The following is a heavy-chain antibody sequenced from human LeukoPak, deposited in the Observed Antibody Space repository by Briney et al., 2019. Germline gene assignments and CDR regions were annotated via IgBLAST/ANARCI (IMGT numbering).Heavy chain of an antibody. D-gene: IGHD1-26*01. CDR3: ARGRSGSYYGDY. CDR2: INAGNGNT. CDR1: GYTFTSYA. J-gene: IGHJ4*02. Sequence: ASVKVSCKASGYTFTSYAMHWVRQAPGQRLEWMGWINAGNGNTKYSQKFQDRVTITRDTSASTAYMELSSLRSEDTAVYYCARGRSGSYYGDYWGQGTLVTVSS. V-gene: IGHV1-3*01.